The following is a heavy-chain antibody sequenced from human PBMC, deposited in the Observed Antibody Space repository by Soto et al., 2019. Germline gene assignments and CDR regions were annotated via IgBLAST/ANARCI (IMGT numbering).Heavy chain of an antibody. CDR3: ARDSWGVPGY. D-gene: IGHD3-16*01. CDR1: GFTFSSYA. Sequence: VQLLESGGGLVQPGGSLRLSCAASGFTFSSYAMSWVRQAPGKGLEWVAVIWYDGSNKYYADSVKGRFTISRDNSKNTLYLQMNSLRAEDTAVYYCARDSWGVPGYWGQGTLVTVSS. V-gene: IGHV3-33*08. J-gene: IGHJ4*02. CDR2: IWYDGSNK.